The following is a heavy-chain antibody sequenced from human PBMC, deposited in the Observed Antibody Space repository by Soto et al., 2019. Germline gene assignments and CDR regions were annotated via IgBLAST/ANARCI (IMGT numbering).Heavy chain of an antibody. J-gene: IGHJ4*01. V-gene: IGHV3-15*07. Sequence: PVGSLRLSCAASGFPFSNAWINWVRQVPGKGLEWVGRVKSKTDGGSADYAAPVKGRFAVSRDDSKNIVYLQMNNLKIEDTGVYYCTTDSRTTLPEIRFDYWGHGTQVTVSS. CDR2: VKSKTDGGSA. D-gene: IGHD2-15*01. CDR3: TTDSRTTLPEIRFDY. CDR1: GFPFSNAW.